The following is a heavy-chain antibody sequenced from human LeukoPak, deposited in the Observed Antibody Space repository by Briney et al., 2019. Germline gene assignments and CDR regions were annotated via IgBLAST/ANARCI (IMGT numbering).Heavy chain of an antibody. CDR2: INHSGST. J-gene: IGHJ5*02. CDR1: GGSFSGYY. Sequence: SETLSLTCAVYGGSFSGYYWSWIRQPPGKGLEWIGEINHSGSTNYNPSLKSRVTISVDTSKNQFSLKLSSVTAADTAVYYCARGRARITMIVVANNRFDPWGQGTLVTVSS. V-gene: IGHV4-34*01. CDR3: ARGRARITMIVVANNRFDP. D-gene: IGHD3-22*01.